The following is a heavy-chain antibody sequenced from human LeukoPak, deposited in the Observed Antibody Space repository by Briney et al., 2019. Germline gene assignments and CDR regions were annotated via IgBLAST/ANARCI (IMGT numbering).Heavy chain of an antibody. CDR3: AKPSPKTTVTTSASFDY. D-gene: IGHD4-17*01. CDR2: ISYDGSNK. Sequence: GGSLRLSCAASGFTFSSYGMHWVRQAPGKGLEWVAVISYDGSNKYYADSVEGRFTISRDNSKNTLYLQMNSLRAEDTAVYYCAKPSPKTTVTTSASFDYWGQGTLVTVSS. J-gene: IGHJ4*02. V-gene: IGHV3-30*18. CDR1: GFTFSSYG.